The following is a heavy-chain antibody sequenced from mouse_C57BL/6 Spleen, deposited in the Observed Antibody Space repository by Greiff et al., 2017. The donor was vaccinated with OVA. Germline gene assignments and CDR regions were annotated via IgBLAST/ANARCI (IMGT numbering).Heavy chain of an antibody. CDR1: GYAFSSYG. V-gene: IGHV1-80*01. J-gene: IGHJ4*01. D-gene: IGHD1-3*01. CDR2: IYPGDGDT. Sequence: VQLQQSGAELVKPGASVKISCKASGYAFSSYGMHWVKQRPGKGLEWIGTIYPGDGDTNYKAKFKGKATLTADKSSSTVYMQLSRLTSEDSAVYVDARRTKGDYAIDYWGQGTTVTVSS. CDR3: ARRTKGDYAIDY.